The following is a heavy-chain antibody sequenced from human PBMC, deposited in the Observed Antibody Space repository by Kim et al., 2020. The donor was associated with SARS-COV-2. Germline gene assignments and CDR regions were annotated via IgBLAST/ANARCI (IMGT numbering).Heavy chain of an antibody. Sequence: GGSLRLSCAASGFTFSGDWMSWVRQAPGKGLEWVSSIKEDGSAKNYGDSVTGRFIISRDNRKNSLLLQMSSLRAEDTAVYYCAREYNWGQGTLDTVPS. J-gene: IGHJ4*02. CDR1: GFTFSGDW. CDR3: AREYN. D-gene: IGHD1-1*01. V-gene: IGHV3-7*01. CDR2: IKEDGSAK.